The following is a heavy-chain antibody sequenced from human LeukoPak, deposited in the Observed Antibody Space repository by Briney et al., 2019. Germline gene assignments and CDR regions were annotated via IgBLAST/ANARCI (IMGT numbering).Heavy chain of an antibody. CDR2: IYYSGTT. CDR1: GGSISSGRYY. J-gene: IGHJ3*02. D-gene: IGHD3-9*01. Sequence: KPSETLSLTCTVSGGSISSGRYYWSWIRQPPGKGLEWIGYIYYSGTTYHNPSLKSRLTISVDTSKNQFSLKLSSVTAADTAVYYCARRGTYDIDALDIWGQGTMVTVSS. V-gene: IGHV4-30-4*01. CDR3: ARRGTYDIDALDI.